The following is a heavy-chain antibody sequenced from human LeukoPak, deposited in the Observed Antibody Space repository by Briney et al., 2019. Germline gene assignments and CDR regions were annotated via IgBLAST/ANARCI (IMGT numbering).Heavy chain of an antibody. J-gene: IGHJ4*02. CDR1: GFTFSSYG. CDR3: AKDKITMVRGVSPYFDY. Sequence: GRSLRLSCAASGFTFSSYGMHWVRQAPGKGLEWVAVIWYDGSNKYYADSVKGRFTISRDNSKNTLYLQMNSLRAEDTAVYYCAKDKITMVRGVSPYFDYWGQGTLVTVSS. V-gene: IGHV3-33*06. D-gene: IGHD3-10*01. CDR2: IWYDGSNK.